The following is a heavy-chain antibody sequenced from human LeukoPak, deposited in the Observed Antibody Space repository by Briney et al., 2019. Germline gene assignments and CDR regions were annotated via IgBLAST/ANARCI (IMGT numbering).Heavy chain of an antibody. J-gene: IGHJ5*02. CDR1: GYTFTGYY. CDR2: INPNSGGT. V-gene: IGHV1-2*02. D-gene: IGHD2-2*01. CDR3: AGGIVVVPAAPFDP. Sequence: GASVKVSCKASGYTFTGYYMHWVRQVPGQGLEWMGWINPNSGGTNYAQKFQGRVTMTRDTSISTAYMELSRLRSDDTAVYYCAGGIVVVPAAPFDPWGQGTLVTVSS.